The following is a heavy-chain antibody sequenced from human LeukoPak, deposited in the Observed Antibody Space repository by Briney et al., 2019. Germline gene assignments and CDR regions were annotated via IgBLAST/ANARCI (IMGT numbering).Heavy chain of an antibody. CDR1: GFTFSSYG. CDR3: ARKLSPNDAFDI. CDR2: IKQDGSEK. D-gene: IGHD4-23*01. J-gene: IGHJ3*02. V-gene: IGHV3-7*01. Sequence: GGSLRLSCAASGFTFSSYGMHWVRQAPGKGLEWVANIKQDGSEKYYVDSVKGRFTISRDNAKNSLYLQMNSLRAEDTAVYYCARKLSPNDAFDIWGQGTMVTVSS.